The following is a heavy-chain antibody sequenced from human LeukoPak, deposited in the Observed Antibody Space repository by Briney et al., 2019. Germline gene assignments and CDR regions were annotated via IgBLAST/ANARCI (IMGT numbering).Heavy chain of an antibody. CDR2: IHYSGST. V-gene: IGHV4-59*08. CDR3: ARLANWAQDDY. D-gene: IGHD7-27*01. CDR1: GGSISSYY. Sequence: SETLPLTCTVSGGSISSYYWSWIRQPPGKGLEWIGYIHYSGSTNYNPSLKSQVTISEDTSKNQFSLKLSSVTAADTAVYYCARLANWAQDDYWGQKARVSVSS. J-gene: IGHJ4*02.